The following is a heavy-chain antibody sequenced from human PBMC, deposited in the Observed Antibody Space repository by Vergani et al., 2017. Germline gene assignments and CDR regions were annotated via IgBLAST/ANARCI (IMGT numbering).Heavy chain of an antibody. CDR2: ISSSSSYI. J-gene: IGHJ4*02. D-gene: IGHD3-10*01. CDR1: GFTFSSYS. V-gene: IGHV3-21*01. CDR3: ARDGSGSYWFDD. Sequence: VQLVESGGGLVKPGGSLRLSCAASGFTFSSYSMNWVRQAPGKGLEWVSSISSSSSYIYYADSVKGRFTISRDNAKNSLYLQMNSLRAEDTAVYYCARDGSGSYWFDDWGQGTLVTVSS.